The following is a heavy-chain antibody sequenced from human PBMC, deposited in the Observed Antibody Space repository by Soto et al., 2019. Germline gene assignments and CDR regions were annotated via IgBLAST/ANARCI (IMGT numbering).Heavy chain of an antibody. D-gene: IGHD2-2*02. CDR2: ISAYNGNT. J-gene: IGHJ5*02. V-gene: IGHV1-18*04. CDR3: ARVVPAAIGSGWFDH. CDR1: GYTFTSYG. Sequence: QVQLVQSGAEVKKPGASVKVSCKASGYTFTSYGISWVRQAPGQGLEWMGWISAYNGNTNYAQQLQGRVTITTDTSTITAYMELRSLRSDDTAVYYCARVVPAAIGSGWFDHWGQGTLFTFSS.